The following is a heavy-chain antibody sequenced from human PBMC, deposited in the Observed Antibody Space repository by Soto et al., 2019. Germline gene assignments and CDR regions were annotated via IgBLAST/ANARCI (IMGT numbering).Heavy chain of an antibody. Sequence: GSLRLSWXGSGFAVSDAWVNWVLQTPLNWLEFVGRIKSKIDGGTTDYAAPVKGRFAVSRDDSNNMVYLQMNSLKTEDTGVYYCTTDSRISLTLVRFDHWGHGTLVTVSS. D-gene: IGHD2-8*02. CDR1: GFAVSDAW. CDR2: IKSKIDGGTT. CDR3: TTDSRISLTLVRFDH. J-gene: IGHJ4*01. V-gene: IGHV3-15*07.